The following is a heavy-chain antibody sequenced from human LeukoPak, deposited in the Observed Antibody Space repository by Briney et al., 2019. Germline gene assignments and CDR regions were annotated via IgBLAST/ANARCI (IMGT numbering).Heavy chain of an antibody. CDR1: GGSIRSYY. V-gene: IGHV4-59*01. Sequence: SETLSLTCTVSGGSIRSYYWSCIRQLPGKGLEWIGYIYYSGSTNYNPSLKSRVSISVDTSKNQFSLKLSSVTAADTAVYYCARTGSTVTMLYPFDHWGQGTLVTVST. CDR2: IYYSGST. J-gene: IGHJ4*02. CDR3: ARTGSTVTMLYPFDH. D-gene: IGHD4-17*01.